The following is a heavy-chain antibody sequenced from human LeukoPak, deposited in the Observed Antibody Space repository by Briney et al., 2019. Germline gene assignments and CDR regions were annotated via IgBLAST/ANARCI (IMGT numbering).Heavy chain of an antibody. V-gene: IGHV4-34*01. D-gene: IGHD3-10*01. Sequence: KPSETLSLTCAVYGGSFSGYYWSWIRQPPGKGLEWIGEINHSGGTNYNPSLKSRVTISVDTSKNQFSLKLSSVTAADTAVYYCARRAGVNWFDPWGQGTLVTVSS. CDR3: ARRAGVNWFDP. CDR2: INHSGGT. CDR1: GGSFSGYY. J-gene: IGHJ5*02.